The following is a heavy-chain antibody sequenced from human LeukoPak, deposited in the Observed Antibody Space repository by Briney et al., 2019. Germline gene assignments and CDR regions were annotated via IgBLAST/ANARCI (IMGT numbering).Heavy chain of an antibody. J-gene: IGHJ4*02. CDR2: ITASGTNT. D-gene: IGHD5-18*01. Sequence: GGSLRLSCAASGFTFSTYATGWVRQAPGKGLEWVSAITASGTNTYYADSVKGRFTISRDNSKNTLYLQMNSLRAEDTAVYYCAKGNGYSYGRYYFDYWGQGTLVTVSS. V-gene: IGHV3-23*01. CDR1: GFTFSTYA. CDR3: AKGNGYSYGRYYFDY.